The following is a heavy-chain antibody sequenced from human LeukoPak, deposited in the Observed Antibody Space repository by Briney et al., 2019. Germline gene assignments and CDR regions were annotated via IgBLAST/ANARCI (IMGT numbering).Heavy chain of an antibody. CDR3: AGDVLYYYDSSGYYTLGFDL. J-gene: IGHJ2*01. CDR2: ISSSSSYI. Sequence: PGGSLRLSCAASGFTFSSYSMNWVRQAPGKGLEWVSSISSSSSYIYYADSVKGRFTISRDNAKNSLYLQMNSLRAEDTAVYYCAGDVLYYYDSSGYYTLGFDLWGRGTLVTVSS. D-gene: IGHD3-22*01. CDR1: GFTFSSYS. V-gene: IGHV3-21*01.